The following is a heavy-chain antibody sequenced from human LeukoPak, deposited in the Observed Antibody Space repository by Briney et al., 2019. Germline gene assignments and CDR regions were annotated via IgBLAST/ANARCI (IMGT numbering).Heavy chain of an antibody. CDR1: GSTFSDYY. D-gene: IGHD6-13*01. Sequence: GGSLRLSCAASGSTFSDYYMSWIRQAPGKGLEWVSYINSSGNTRYYADSVKGRFTISRDNAKNSLYLQMNSLRAEDMALYYCAKDMIWKDFAAGGLFDSWGQGTLVTVSS. CDR2: INSSGNTR. J-gene: IGHJ4*02. V-gene: IGHV3-11*01. CDR3: AKDMIWKDFAAGGLFDS.